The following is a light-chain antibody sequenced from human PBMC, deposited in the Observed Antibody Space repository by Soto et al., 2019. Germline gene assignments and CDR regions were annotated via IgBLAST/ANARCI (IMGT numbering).Light chain of an antibody. J-gene: IGKJ1*01. CDR2: GAS. Sequence: EIVMTESPASLSVSPGERATLSCSASQSVSSNLAWYQQKPGQAPRQLIYGASNRATGIPARFSGSGSGTEVILTISSLQSEDFVVYYCQQYNNLRRTFGQGTKVEIK. CDR3: QQYNNLRRT. CDR1: QSVSSN. V-gene: IGKV3-15*01.